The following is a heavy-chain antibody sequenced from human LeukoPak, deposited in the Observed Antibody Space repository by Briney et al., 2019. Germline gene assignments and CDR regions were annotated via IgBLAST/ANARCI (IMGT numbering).Heavy chain of an antibody. V-gene: IGHV1-2*02. CDR2: INPNRGAS. D-gene: IGHD4-17*01. CDR3: AREAFTTVTTATDAFDF. CDR1: GYTFTDYY. J-gene: IGHJ3*01. Sequence: ASVKVSCKASGYTFTDYYIHWVRQAPGQGLEWMGWINPNRGASNYAQKFQGRVTMTRDTSISTAYMELSSLRSDDTAVYYCAREAFTTVTTATDAFDFWGQGTMVTVSS.